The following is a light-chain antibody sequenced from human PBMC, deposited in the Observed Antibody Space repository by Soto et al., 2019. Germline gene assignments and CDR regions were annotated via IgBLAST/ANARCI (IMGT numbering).Light chain of an antibody. CDR3: QQYGSSPRT. CDR1: QSVSSSY. CDR2: GAS. J-gene: IGKJ1*01. Sequence: EIVLTQSPGTLSLSPGERATLSCRASQSVSSSYLAWYQQKPGQAPRLLIYGASSRATGIPDRFSGSGSGTDFTLTTIRPEPEDFTQYYCQQYGSSPRTFGQGTKVEIK. V-gene: IGKV3-20*01.